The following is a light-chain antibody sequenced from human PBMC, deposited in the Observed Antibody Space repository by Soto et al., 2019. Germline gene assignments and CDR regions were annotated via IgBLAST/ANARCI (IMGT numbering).Light chain of an antibody. CDR2: GAS. Sequence: DIVMTRSPATRSLSPVAIATLSSGASQSVGSDLVWYRQKPGEAPRLLIYGASNRATGVPDRFRGSGSGTVFTLTITCLQSDEFAVYYCQQYLGWPRTFGQGTKVDIK. J-gene: IGKJ1*01. V-gene: IGKV3-15*01. CDR1: QSVGSD. CDR3: QQYLGWPRT.